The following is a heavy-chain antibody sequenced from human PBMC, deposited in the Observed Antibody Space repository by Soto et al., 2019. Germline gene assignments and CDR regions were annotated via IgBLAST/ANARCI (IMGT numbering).Heavy chain of an antibody. D-gene: IGHD1-1*01. CDR3: ARLATRYYFDY. J-gene: IGHJ4*02. CDR1: GGSISSYY. V-gene: IGHV4-59*01. Sequence: PSETLSLTCTVSGGSISSYYWSWIRQPPGKGLEWFGYIYYSGSTNYNPSLKSRVTISVDTSKNQFSLKMSSVTAADTAVYYCARLATRYYFDYWGQGTLVTVSS. CDR2: IYYSGST.